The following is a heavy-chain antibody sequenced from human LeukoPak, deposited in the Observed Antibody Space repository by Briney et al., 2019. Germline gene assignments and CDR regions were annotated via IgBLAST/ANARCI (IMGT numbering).Heavy chain of an antibody. D-gene: IGHD3-3*01. J-gene: IGHJ6*03. CDR1: GYSFTSYW. Sequence: GESLQISCKGSGYSFTSYWIGWVRQMPGKGLEWMGIIYPGDSDTRYSPSFQGQVTISADKSISTAYLQWSSLKASDTAMYYCARQIFGVVPNYYMDVWGKGTTVTVSS. CDR3: ARQIFGVVPNYYMDV. V-gene: IGHV5-51*01. CDR2: IYPGDSDT.